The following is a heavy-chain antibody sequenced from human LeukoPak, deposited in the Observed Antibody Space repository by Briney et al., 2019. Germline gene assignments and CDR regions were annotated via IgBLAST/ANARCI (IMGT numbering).Heavy chain of an antibody. V-gene: IGHV3-48*03. Sequence: GGSLRLSCAASGFSFSTSEMSWVRQAPGKGLEWLSCISTTGSGVIYADSVKGRFTMSRDNAKNSLSLQMNSLRAEDTAVYYCGRETRDSSGFGAFDIWGRGTMVTVSS. J-gene: IGHJ3*02. D-gene: IGHD3-22*01. CDR3: GRETRDSSGFGAFDI. CDR1: GFSFSTSE. CDR2: ISTTGSGV.